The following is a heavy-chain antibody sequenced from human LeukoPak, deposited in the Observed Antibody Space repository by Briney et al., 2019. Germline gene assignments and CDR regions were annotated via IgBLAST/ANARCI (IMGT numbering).Heavy chain of an antibody. CDR2: ISAYNDNT. CDR3: ARLDTAMVYWYFDL. CDR1: GYTFSSYG. J-gene: IGHJ2*01. V-gene: IGHV1-18*01. Sequence: RASVKVSCKASGYTFSSYGISWVRQAPGQGLEWMGWISAYNDNTNYAQQFQGRVTMTTDASTSTGYMELRSLRSDDTAVYYCARLDTAMVYWYFDLWGRGTLVTVSS. D-gene: IGHD5-18*01.